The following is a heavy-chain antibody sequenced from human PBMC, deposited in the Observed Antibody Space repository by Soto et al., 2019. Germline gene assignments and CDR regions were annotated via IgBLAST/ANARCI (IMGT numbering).Heavy chain of an antibody. V-gene: IGHV4-59*12. CDR2: IYHSGST. D-gene: IGHD4-17*01. CDR3: ASTDYGDFIDAFDI. Sequence: SETLSLTCTVSGGSISSYYWSWIRQPPGKGLEWIGYIYHSGSTYYNPSLKSRVTISVDRSKNQFSLKLSSVTAADTAVYYCASTDYGDFIDAFDIWGQGTMVTVSS. CDR1: GGSISSYY. J-gene: IGHJ3*02.